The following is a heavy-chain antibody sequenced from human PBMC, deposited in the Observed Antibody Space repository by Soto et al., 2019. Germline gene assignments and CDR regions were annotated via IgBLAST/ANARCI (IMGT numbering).Heavy chain of an antibody. D-gene: IGHD1-26*01. V-gene: IGHV3-30*03. Sequence: QVQLVESGGGVVQPGRSLRLSCAASGFTFSSYGMHWVRQAPGKGLEWVAVISYDGSNKYYADSVKGRFTISRDNSKNTLFLQMNSLRAEGKAGYYCARSPYSVSYLAYFDYWGQGTLVTVSP. CDR3: ARSPYSVSYLAYFDY. J-gene: IGHJ4*02. CDR2: ISYDGSNK. CDR1: GFTFSSYG.